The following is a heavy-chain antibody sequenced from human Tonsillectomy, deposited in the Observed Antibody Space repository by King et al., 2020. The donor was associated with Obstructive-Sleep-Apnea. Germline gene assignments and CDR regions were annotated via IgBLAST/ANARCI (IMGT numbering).Heavy chain of an antibody. Sequence: VQLQESGPGLVKPSQTLSLTCTVSVDSISSGDYYWSWIRQPPGKGLEWIGYSYNSGNSYYNPSLKSRVTISVDTSKNQFSLKLSSVTAADTAVYYCAREYCSGGSCSLAYWGQGTLVTVSS. V-gene: IGHV4-30-4*01. J-gene: IGHJ4*02. CDR1: VDSISSGDYY. CDR2: SYNSGNS. CDR3: AREYCSGGSCSLAY. D-gene: IGHD2-15*01.